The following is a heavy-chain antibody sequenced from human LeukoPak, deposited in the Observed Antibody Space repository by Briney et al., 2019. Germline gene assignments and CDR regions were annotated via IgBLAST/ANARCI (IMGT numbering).Heavy chain of an antibody. CDR3: ASEYDIGGFDY. CDR1: GFTFSSYA. Sequence: GGSLRLSCAASGFTFSSYAMSWVRQAPGKGLEWVSAITRSGGSTYYADSVKGRFTISRDNSRNTLYLQMNSLRAEDTAVYFCASEYDIGGFDYWGQGTLVTVSS. V-gene: IGHV3-23*01. D-gene: IGHD6-6*01. J-gene: IGHJ4*02. CDR2: ITRSGGST.